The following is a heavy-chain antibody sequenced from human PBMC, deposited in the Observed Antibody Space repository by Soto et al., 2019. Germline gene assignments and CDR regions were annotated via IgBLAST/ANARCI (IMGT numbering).Heavy chain of an antibody. V-gene: IGHV3-30*03. J-gene: IGHJ4*01. CDR3: AMDGDSSIWPQLKYLDY. D-gene: IGHD6-13*01. CDR1: GFAFSSYS. CDR2: ISYDGRNT. Sequence: HPGGSLRLSCAASGFAFSSYSMQWVRQAPGKGLEWVAVISYDGRNTYYAHSALGRFTTSRDKSKPTLHLQMNCLRAEDTALYYCAMDGDSSIWPQLKYLDYWGNGTLFTV.